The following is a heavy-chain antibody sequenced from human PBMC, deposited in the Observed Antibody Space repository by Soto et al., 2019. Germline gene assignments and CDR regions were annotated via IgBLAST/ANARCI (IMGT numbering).Heavy chain of an antibody. J-gene: IGHJ6*02. CDR2: INHSGST. Sequence: SETLSLTCAVYGGSFSGYYWSWIRQPPGKGLEWIGEINHSGSTNYNPSLKSRVTISVDTSKNQFSLKLSSVTAADTAVYYCAMANLCGGDCYYYYYGMDVWGQGTTVTVSS. V-gene: IGHV4-34*01. D-gene: IGHD2-21*02. CDR1: GGSFSGYY. CDR3: AMANLCGGDCYYYYYGMDV.